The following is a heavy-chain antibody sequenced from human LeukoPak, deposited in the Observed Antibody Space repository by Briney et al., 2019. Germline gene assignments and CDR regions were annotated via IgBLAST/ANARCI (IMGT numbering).Heavy chain of an antibody. J-gene: IGHJ3*01. CDR3: ATKGGLTPNTLAM. CDR2: VDPNSGDT. CDR1: GYTFTVYY. V-gene: IGHV1-2*02. Sequence: ASVNVSCTGSGYTFTVYYMHWVRQAPGQGLEWMGWVDPNSGDTIYAPNFQGRVSMTRDTSITTAYMELSSLTFDDSATYYCATKGGLTPNTLAMWGHGTMVTVSS. D-gene: IGHD2-15*01.